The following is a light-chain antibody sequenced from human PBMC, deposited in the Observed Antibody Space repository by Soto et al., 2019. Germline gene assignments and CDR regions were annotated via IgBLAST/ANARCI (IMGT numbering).Light chain of an antibody. CDR2: DAS. Sequence: DIQMPQSPSTLSASVGDRVTITCRASQSISSWLAWYQQKPGKAPKLLIYDASSLESGVPSRFSGSGSGTDFTLTISRLEPEDFAVYYCQQYGGSGTFGQGTKVDIK. CDR3: QQYGGSGT. CDR1: QSISSW. J-gene: IGKJ1*01. V-gene: IGKV1-5*01.